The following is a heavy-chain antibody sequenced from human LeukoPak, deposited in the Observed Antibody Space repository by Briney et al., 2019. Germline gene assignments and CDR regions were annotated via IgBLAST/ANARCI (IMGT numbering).Heavy chain of an antibody. Sequence: ASAKVSCKASGYIFTSYYMHWVRQAPGQGLEWMGIIKPSGGNTNYAQRFQGRVTMTRDTSTSTVYMELSSLKSEDTAVYYCARVRDGYNDAYDIWGQGTMVTVSS. D-gene: IGHD5-24*01. CDR2: IKPSGGNT. CDR1: GYIFTSYY. CDR3: ARVRDGYNDAYDI. J-gene: IGHJ3*02. V-gene: IGHV1-46*01.